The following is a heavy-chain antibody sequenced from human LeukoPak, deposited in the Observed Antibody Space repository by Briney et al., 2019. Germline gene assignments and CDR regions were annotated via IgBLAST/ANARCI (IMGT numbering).Heavy chain of an antibody. Sequence: GGSLRLSCAASGFTFSSYWMHWVRQAPGKGLVWVSRIKSDGSSIMYADSVKGRFTISRDNAKSTLYLQMNSLRAEDTAVYYCARDLDFGGYSNFDYWGQGTLVTVSS. V-gene: IGHV3-74*03. CDR2: IKSDGSSI. CDR3: ARDLDFGGYSNFDY. J-gene: IGHJ4*02. D-gene: IGHD4-23*01. CDR1: GFTFSSYW.